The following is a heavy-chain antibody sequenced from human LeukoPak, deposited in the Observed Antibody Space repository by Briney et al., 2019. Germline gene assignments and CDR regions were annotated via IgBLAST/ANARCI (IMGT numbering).Heavy chain of an antibody. D-gene: IGHD1-26*01. J-gene: IGHJ5*02. CDR3: AREPLRAESRWFDP. CDR2: IYYNGNT. Sequence: SETLSLTCSVPGGSVSSGGYYWSWIRQPPGKGLEWIGYIYYNGNTNYNPSLKSRVTISVDTSKNQFSLKLSSVTAADTAVYYCAREPLRAESRWFDPWGQGMLVTVSS. V-gene: IGHV4-61*08. CDR1: GGSVSSGGYY.